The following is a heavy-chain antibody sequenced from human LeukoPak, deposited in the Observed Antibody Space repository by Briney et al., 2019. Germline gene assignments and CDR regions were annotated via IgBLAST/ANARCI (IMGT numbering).Heavy chain of an antibody. CDR1: GYTFTGYY. J-gene: IGHJ6*02. Sequence: GASVKVSCKASGYTFTGYYMHWVRQAPGQGLEWMGRINPNSGGTNYAQKFQGRVTMTRDTSISTAYMELSRLRSDDTAVYYCASWVRESPPFGAAHYYYYGMDVWGQGTTVTVSS. V-gene: IGHV1-2*06. CDR3: ASWVRESPPFGAAHYYYYGMDV. D-gene: IGHD3-10*01. CDR2: INPNSGGT.